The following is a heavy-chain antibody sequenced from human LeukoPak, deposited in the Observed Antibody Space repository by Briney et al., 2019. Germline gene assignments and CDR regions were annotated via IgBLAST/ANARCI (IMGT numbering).Heavy chain of an antibody. CDR1: GGSISSYY. Sequence: PSETLSLTCTVSGGSISSYYWSWIRHPPGKGLEWIGYIYYSGSTNYNSSLKSRVNISVDTSKNQFSLKLSSVTAADTAVYYCARGDYGGSNFDYWGQGTLVTVSS. J-gene: IGHJ4*02. V-gene: IGHV4-59*01. CDR3: ARGDYGGSNFDY. CDR2: IYYSGST. D-gene: IGHD4-23*01.